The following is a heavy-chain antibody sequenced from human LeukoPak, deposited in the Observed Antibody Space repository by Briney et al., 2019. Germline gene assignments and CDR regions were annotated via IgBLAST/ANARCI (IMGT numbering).Heavy chain of an antibody. D-gene: IGHD5-12*01. Sequence: GGSLRLSCAASGFTFSSYSMNWVRQAPGKGLEWVSYISSSSSYIYYADSVKGRFTISRDNAKDSLYQQMNSLRAEDTALYYCARVRSGYVQNDYWGQGTLVTVSS. CDR3: ARVRSGYVQNDY. V-gene: IGHV3-21*01. CDR1: GFTFSSYS. J-gene: IGHJ4*02. CDR2: ISSSSSYI.